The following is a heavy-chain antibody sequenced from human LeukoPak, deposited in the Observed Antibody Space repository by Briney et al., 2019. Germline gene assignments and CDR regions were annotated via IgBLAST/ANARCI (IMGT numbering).Heavy chain of an antibody. CDR3: AREVASGAFDI. J-gene: IGHJ3*02. V-gene: IGHV3-7*01. CDR1: GFTFSSYW. CDR2: IKQDGSEK. Sequence: GGSLRLSCAASGFTFSSYWMSWVRQAPGKGLEWVANIKQDGSEKYYVDSVKGRFTISRDNAKNSLYLQMNSLSAEDTAVYYCAREVASGAFDIWGQGTMVTVSS.